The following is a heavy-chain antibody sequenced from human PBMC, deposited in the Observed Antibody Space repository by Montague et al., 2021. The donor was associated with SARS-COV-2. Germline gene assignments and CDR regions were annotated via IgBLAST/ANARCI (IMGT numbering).Heavy chain of an antibody. V-gene: IGHV2-70*11. CDR3: ARSSVVRGVSLDY. CDR2: IDWDDDK. D-gene: IGHD3-10*01. CDR1: GFSLSTSGMC. J-gene: IGHJ4*02. Sequence: PELVKPTQTPTLTCTFSGFSLSTSGMCVSWIRQPPGKALEWLARIDWDDDKHYSTSLKTRLTISKDTSKNQVVLTMTNMDPVDTATYYCARSSVVRGVSLDYWGQGTLVTVSS.